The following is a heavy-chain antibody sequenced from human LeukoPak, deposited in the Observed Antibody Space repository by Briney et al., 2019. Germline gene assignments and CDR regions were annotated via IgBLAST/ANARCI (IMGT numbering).Heavy chain of an antibody. D-gene: IGHD6-19*01. CDR2: IKYDGDEE. Sequence: QTGGSLRLSCAASGFTFSNYWMSWMRQAPGKGLEWAANIKYDGDEEYYVDSVKGRFTISRDNAKNSLYLQLNSLRVEDTAVYYCKSGGAEPGSFDNWGQGTLVTVSP. CDR3: KSGGAEPGSFDN. V-gene: IGHV3-7*01. CDR1: GFTFSNYW. J-gene: IGHJ4*02.